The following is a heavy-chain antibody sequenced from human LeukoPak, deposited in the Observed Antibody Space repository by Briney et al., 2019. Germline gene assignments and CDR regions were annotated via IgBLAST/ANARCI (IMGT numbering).Heavy chain of an antibody. CDR3: ARVSSGLYYYDSSGYYFDY. J-gene: IGHJ4*02. CDR1: GYTFTSYY. Sequence: ASVKVSCTASGYTFTSYYMHWVRQAPGQGLEWMGIINPSGGSTSYAQKFQGRVAMTRDTSTSTVYMELSSLRSEDTAVYYCARVSSGLYYYDSSGYYFDYWGQGTLVTVSS. D-gene: IGHD3-22*01. V-gene: IGHV1-46*01. CDR2: INPSGGST.